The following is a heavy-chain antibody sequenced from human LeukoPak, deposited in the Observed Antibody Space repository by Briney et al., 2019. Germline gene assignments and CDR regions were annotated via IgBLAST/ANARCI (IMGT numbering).Heavy chain of an antibody. CDR3: AREGSSGWYGLVRWFVP. CDR1: GFTFSSYG. V-gene: IGHV3-33*01. Sequence: GGSLRLSCAASGFTFSSYGMHWVRQAPGKGLEWVAVIWYDGSNKYYADSVKGRFTISRDNSKNTLYLQMNSLRAEDTAVYYCAREGSSGWYGLVRWFVPWGQGTLVTVSS. J-gene: IGHJ5*02. CDR2: IWYDGSNK. D-gene: IGHD6-19*01.